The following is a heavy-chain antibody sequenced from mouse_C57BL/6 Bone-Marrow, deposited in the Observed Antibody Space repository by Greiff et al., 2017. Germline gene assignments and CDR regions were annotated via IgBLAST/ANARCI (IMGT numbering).Heavy chain of an antibody. J-gene: IGHJ1*03. V-gene: IGHV1-81*01. Sequence: QVHVKQSGAELARPGASVKLSCKASGYTFTSYGISWVKQRTGQGLEWIGEIYPRSGNTHYNEKFKGKATFTADTSSNTAYMQLSSLTTEDSAIYYCARENYGRSYVWYFGVWGTGATVTGSS. CDR2: IYPRSGNT. D-gene: IGHD1-1*01. CDR1: GYTFTSYG. CDR3: ARENYGRSYVWYFGV.